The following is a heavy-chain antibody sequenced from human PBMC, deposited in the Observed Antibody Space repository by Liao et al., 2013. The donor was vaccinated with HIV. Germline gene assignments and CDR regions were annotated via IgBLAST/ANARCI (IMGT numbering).Heavy chain of an antibody. CDR1: GGSISSGDYY. Sequence: QVQLQESGPGLVKPSQTLSLTCTVSGGSISSGDYYWSWIRQPPGRAWSGLGTIYYSGSTYYNPSLKSRVTISVDTSKNQFSLKLSSVTAADTAVYYCARGRVTGYYYYMDVWGKGTTVTVSS. D-gene: IGHD1-14*01. J-gene: IGHJ6*03. V-gene: IGHV4-30-4*08. CDR2: IYYSGST. CDR3: ARGRVTGYYYYMDV.